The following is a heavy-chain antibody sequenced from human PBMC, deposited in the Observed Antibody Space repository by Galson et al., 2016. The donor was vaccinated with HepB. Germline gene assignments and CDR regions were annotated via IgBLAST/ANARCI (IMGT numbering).Heavy chain of an antibody. CDR2: LSHGGVT. D-gene: IGHD2-15*01. CDR1: GASITSGGYS. CDR3: ARAASSSPYTGIDP. V-gene: IGHV4-30-2*01. Sequence: LSLTCPVSGASITSGGYSWPWIRQPPGAGLEWIGYLSHGGVTHYNSSLKSRVSISGNRSRNQFSLNKTSVTAADTAVYYRARAASSSPYTGIDPWGQGTVVTVSS. J-gene: IGHJ5*02.